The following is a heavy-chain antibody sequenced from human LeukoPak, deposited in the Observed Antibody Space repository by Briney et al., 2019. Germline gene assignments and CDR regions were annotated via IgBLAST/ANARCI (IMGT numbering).Heavy chain of an antibody. D-gene: IGHD2-2*01. CDR1: GFTFSTYS. V-gene: IGHV3-21*04. Sequence: PGGSLRLSCAASGFTFSTYSMNWVRQAPGKGLEWVSSISGTSSYIYYADSVKGRFTISRDNAKNTLYLQMNSLRAEDTAVYYCAKDRPSSTISWGQGTLVTVSS. CDR3: AKDRPSSTIS. J-gene: IGHJ5*02. CDR2: ISGTSSYI.